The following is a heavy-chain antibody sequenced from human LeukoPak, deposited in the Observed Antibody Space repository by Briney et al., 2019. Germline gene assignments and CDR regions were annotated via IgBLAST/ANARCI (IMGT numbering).Heavy chain of an antibody. J-gene: IGHJ4*02. Sequence: SETLSLTCAVYGGSFSGYYWSWIRQPPGKGLEWIGEINHSGSTNYNPSLKSRVAISVDTSKNQFSLKLSSVTAADTAVYYCARHQGGYSSSGFDYWGQGTLVTVSS. V-gene: IGHV4-34*01. CDR3: ARHQGGYSSSGFDY. CDR1: GGSFSGYY. D-gene: IGHD6-6*01. CDR2: INHSGST.